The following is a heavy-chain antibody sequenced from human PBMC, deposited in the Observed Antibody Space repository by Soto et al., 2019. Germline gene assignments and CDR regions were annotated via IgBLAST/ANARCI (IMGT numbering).Heavy chain of an antibody. CDR2: IRSKAYGGTT. Sequence: PGGSLRLPCTASGFTFGDYAMSWFRQAPGKGLEWVGFIRSKAYGGTTEYAASVKGRFTISRDDSKSIAYLQMNSLKTEDTAVYYCTRASYCSSTSCYAFDIWGQGTMVTV. J-gene: IGHJ3*02. CDR3: TRASYCSSTSCYAFDI. CDR1: GFTFGDYA. D-gene: IGHD2-2*01. V-gene: IGHV3-49*03.